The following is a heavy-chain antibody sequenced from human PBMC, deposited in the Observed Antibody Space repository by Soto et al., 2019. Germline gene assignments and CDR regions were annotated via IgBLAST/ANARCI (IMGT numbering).Heavy chain of an antibody. J-gene: IGHJ4*02. V-gene: IGHV3-23*01. CDR2: ISSSGGNT. CDR3: AKHKGVRYFDWLSPGYFDY. CDR1: GFTFSSYA. Sequence: GSLRLSCAGSGFTFSSYAMSWVRQAPGKGLECVSTISSSGGNTFYADSVKGRFTISRDNSKNTLYLQMNSLRAEDTAVYYCAKHKGVRYFDWLSPGYFDYWGQGTLVTVSS. D-gene: IGHD3-9*01.